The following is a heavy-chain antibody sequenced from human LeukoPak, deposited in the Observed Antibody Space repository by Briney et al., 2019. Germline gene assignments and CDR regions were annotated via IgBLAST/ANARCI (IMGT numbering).Heavy chain of an antibody. D-gene: IGHD3-10*01. CDR2: ISYSGTT. J-gene: IGHJ4*02. Sequence: PSETLSLTCSVSGDSISSGSYYWGWIRQPPGKGLEWIGSISYSGTTYYNPSLKSRVAISVDTSKNQFSLKLSSVAAADTAVYFCARQKYYYGSESFYPFDYWGQGTLVTASS. V-gene: IGHV4-39*01. CDR1: GDSISSGSYY. CDR3: ARQKYYYGSESFYPFDY.